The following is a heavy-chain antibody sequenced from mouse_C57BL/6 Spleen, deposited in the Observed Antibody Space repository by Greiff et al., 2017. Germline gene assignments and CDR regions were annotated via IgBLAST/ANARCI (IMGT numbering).Heavy chain of an antibody. CDR1: GYTFTSYW. D-gene: IGHD1-1*01. V-gene: IGHV1-74*01. Sequence: VKLQQPGAELMKPGASVKVSCKASGYTFTSYWMHWVKQRPGQGLEWIGRIHPSDSDTNYNQKFKGKATLTVDKSSSTAYMQLSSLTSEDSAVYYCAIIITTVVAFDYWGQGTTLTVSS. CDR3: AIIITTVVAFDY. CDR2: IHPSDSDT. J-gene: IGHJ2*01.